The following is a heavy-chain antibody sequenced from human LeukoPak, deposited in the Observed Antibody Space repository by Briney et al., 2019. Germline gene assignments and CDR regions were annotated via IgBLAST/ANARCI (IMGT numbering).Heavy chain of an antibody. J-gene: IGHJ4*02. V-gene: IGHV4-39*07. CDR3: ARTAASALRDFDY. Sequence: ASETLSLTCTVSGGSISSSNYYWAWIRQPPGKGLEWIGSVFYDGSTYYNPSLKSRVTISLDTSTDQFSLKLCSVTAADTAVYYCARTAASALRDFDYWGQGTLVTVSS. D-gene: IGHD2-21*02. CDR2: VFYDGST. CDR1: GGSISSSNYY.